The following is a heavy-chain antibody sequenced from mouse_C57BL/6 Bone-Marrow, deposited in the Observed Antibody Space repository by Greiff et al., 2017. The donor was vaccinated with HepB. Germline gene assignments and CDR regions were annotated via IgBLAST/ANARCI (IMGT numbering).Heavy chain of an antibody. CDR2: ISGGGGNT. Sequence: EVNVVESGGGLVKPGGSLKLSCAASGFTFSSYTMSWVRQTPEKRLEWVATISGGGGNTYYPDSVKGRFTISRDNAKNTLYLQMSSLRSEDTALYYCARPGNSSSWFAYWGQGTLVTVSA. D-gene: IGHD3-1*01. J-gene: IGHJ3*01. CDR1: GFTFSSYT. CDR3: ARPGNSSSWFAY. V-gene: IGHV5-9*01.